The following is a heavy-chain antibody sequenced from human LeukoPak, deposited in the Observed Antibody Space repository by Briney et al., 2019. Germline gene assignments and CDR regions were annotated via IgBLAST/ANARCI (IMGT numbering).Heavy chain of an antibody. CDR3: ARGPVHYFDY. D-gene: IGHD2-2*01. CDR1: GGSITSTNY. Sequence: PSGTLSLPCGVSGGSITSTNYWTWVRHPPGKGLEWIGEVNLQGSTNYNPSLMGRVAISVDTSKNQFSLKLSSVTAADTAVYYCARGPVHYFDYWGQGTLVTVSS. J-gene: IGHJ4*02. V-gene: IGHV4-4*02. CDR2: VNLQGST.